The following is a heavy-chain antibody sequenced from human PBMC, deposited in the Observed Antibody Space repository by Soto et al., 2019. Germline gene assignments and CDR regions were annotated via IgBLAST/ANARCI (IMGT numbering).Heavy chain of an antibody. CDR1: AGSSSSSSYY. CDR3: ARQSPDYLGSVGWFDP. D-gene: IGHD1-26*01. Sequence: ETLSLTCTVPAGSSSSSSYYWVWVLQPPGKGLEWIGSIHYSGTTYYNPSRKSRVTISVDTSKNQFSLKLRSVTAADTAVYYCARQSPDYLGSVGWFDPWGQGTLVTVSS. CDR2: IHYSGTT. V-gene: IGHV4-39*01. J-gene: IGHJ5*02.